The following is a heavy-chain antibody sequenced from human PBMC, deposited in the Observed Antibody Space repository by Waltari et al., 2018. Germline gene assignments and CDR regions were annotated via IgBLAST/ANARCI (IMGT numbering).Heavy chain of an antibody. Sequence: QVQLVQSGAEVKKPGTSVKVSCKASGVPFSSYAISWVRQAPGQGLEWMGGIIPIFGTANDAQKFQGRVTITADESTSTAYMELSSLRSEDTAVYYCARAVGRLAATTAFDYWGQGTLVTVAS. CDR3: ARAVGRLAATTAFDY. J-gene: IGHJ4*02. CDR2: IIPIFGTA. CDR1: GVPFSSYA. V-gene: IGHV1-69*01. D-gene: IGHD6-6*01.